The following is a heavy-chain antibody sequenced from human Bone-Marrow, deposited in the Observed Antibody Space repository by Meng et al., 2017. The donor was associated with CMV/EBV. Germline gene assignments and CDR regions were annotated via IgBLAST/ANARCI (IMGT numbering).Heavy chain of an antibody. Sequence: GESLKISCAASGFTFDDYGMSWVRQAPGKGLEWVSGINWNGGSTGYADSVKGRFTISRDNAKSSLYLQMNSLRAEDTALYYCARDPNSSGWFDPGGQGTLVTVS. CDR2: INWNGGST. V-gene: IGHV3-20*04. CDR1: GFTFDDYG. D-gene: IGHD6-19*01. CDR3: ARDPNSSGWFDP. J-gene: IGHJ5*02.